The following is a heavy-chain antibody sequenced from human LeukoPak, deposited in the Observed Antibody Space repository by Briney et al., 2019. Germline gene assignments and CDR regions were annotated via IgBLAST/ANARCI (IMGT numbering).Heavy chain of an antibody. V-gene: IGHV3-74*01. CDR1: GFTFSSYW. CDR3: ARVSCDYTTCKYPFDY. CDR2: LSTDGSST. D-gene: IGHD3-3*01. J-gene: IGHJ4*02. Sequence: GGSLRLSCAASGFTFSSYWMHWVRQAPGQGLVWLSRLSTDGSSTDYADSVKGRFTIFRDNAKNTLYLQMNSLRAEDTAVYYCARVSCDYTTCKYPFDYWGQGTLVTVSS.